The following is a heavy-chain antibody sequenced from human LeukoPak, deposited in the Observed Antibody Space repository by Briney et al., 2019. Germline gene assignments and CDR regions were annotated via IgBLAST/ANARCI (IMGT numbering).Heavy chain of an antibody. Sequence: GGSLRLSCAASGFTFSTYAMHWVRQAPGKGLEWVAVISHDGSNKYYADSVKGRFTISRDNSKNTLYLQMNSLRAEDTAVYYCAKDLIAVAGPGNYWGQGTLVTVSS. CDR3: AKDLIAVAGPGNY. CDR2: ISHDGSNK. J-gene: IGHJ4*02. V-gene: IGHV3-30*04. D-gene: IGHD6-19*01. CDR1: GFTFSTYA.